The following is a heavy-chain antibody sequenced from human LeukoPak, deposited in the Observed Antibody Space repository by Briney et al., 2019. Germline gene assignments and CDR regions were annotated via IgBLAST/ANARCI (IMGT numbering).Heavy chain of an antibody. CDR1: GFTFSSYW. V-gene: IGHV3-7*01. Sequence: GGSLRLSCAASGFTFSSYWMSWVRQAPGKGLEWVANIKQDGSEKYYVDSVKGRFTISRDNAKNSLYLQMNSLRAEDTAVYYCAREAGYSSGWYPGWFDPWGQGTLVTVSS. J-gene: IGHJ5*02. D-gene: IGHD6-19*01. CDR3: AREAGYSSGWYPGWFDP. CDR2: IKQDGSEK.